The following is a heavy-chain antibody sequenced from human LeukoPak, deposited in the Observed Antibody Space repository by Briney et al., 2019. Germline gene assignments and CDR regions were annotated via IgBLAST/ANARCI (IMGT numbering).Heavy chain of an antibody. V-gene: IGHV5-51*01. Sequence: GESLKISCKGSGYSFTSYWIGWVREMPGKGLEWMGIIYPGDSDTRYSPSFQGQVTISADKSISTTYLQWSSLKASDTAMYYCARRLVRGMNNFDFWGQGTLVTVSS. CDR2: IYPGDSDT. J-gene: IGHJ4*02. CDR3: ARRLVRGMNNFDF. CDR1: GYSFTSYW. D-gene: IGHD3-10*01.